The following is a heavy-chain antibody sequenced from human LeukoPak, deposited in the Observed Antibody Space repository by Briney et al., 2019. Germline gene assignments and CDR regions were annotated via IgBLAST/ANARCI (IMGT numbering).Heavy chain of an antibody. D-gene: IGHD3-10*01. Sequence: PWGSLRLSCAASGFTFSSYSMNWVRQAPGKGLEWVSSISSSSSYIYYADSVKGRFTISRDNAKNSLYLQMNSLRAEDTAVYYCARRITMVRGAFDPWGQGTLVTVSS. CDR2: ISSSSSYI. V-gene: IGHV3-21*01. J-gene: IGHJ5*02. CDR3: ARRITMVRGAFDP. CDR1: GFTFSSYS.